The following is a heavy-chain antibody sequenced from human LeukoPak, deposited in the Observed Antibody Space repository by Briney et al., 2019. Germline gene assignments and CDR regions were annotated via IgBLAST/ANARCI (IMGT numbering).Heavy chain of an antibody. J-gene: IGHJ5*02. CDR1: GGSISSYY. D-gene: IGHD2-2*01. CDR3: ARDRYVPPSGGWFDP. CDR2: IYYSGST. Sequence: PSETLSLTCTVSGGSISSYYWSWIRQPPGKGLEWIGYIYYSGSTNYNPSLKSRVTISVDTSKNQFSLKLSSMTAADTAVYYCARDRYVPPSGGWFDPWGQGTLVTVSS. V-gene: IGHV4-59*01.